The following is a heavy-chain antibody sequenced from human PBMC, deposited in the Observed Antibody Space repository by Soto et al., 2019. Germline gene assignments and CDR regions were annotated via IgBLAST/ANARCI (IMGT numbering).Heavy chain of an antibody. CDR1: GYTFTSYD. Sequence: QVQLVPSGAEVRTPGASVKVSCKASGYTFTSYDINWMRQATGQGPEWMGWMNPDSGNTGYVQKFQGRVTMTRNTAISTAYMELSSIRSEDTAVYYCARSVGGSNVNFDYWGQGTLVTVSS. V-gene: IGHV1-8*01. J-gene: IGHJ4*02. CDR2: MNPDSGNT. D-gene: IGHD3-10*01. CDR3: ARSVGGSNVNFDY.